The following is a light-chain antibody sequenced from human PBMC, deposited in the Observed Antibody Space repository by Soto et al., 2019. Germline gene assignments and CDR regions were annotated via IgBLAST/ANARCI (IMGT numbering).Light chain of an antibody. CDR3: QQRSNWPPIT. J-gene: IGKJ5*01. V-gene: IGKV3-11*01. CDR2: DAS. Sequence: EIVLTQSPATLSLSPVERATLSCRASQSVSSYLAWYQQKPGQAPRLLIYDASNRATGIPARFSGSGSGTDFTLTISSLEPEDFAVYYCQQRSNWPPITFGQGTRLEMK. CDR1: QSVSSY.